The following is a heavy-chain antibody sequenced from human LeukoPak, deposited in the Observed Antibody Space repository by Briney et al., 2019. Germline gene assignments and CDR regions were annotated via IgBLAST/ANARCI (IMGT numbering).Heavy chain of an antibody. CDR3: ARVDRFGELLLFDY. CDR2: INHSGST. J-gene: IGHJ4*02. CDR1: GGALSGYY. D-gene: IGHD3-10*01. Sequence: SETLSLTCAVYGGALSGYYWSWIRQPPRKGLEWIGEINHSGSTNYNPSLKSRVTISVDTSKNQFSLKLSSVTAADTAVYYCARVDRFGELLLFDYWGQGTLVTVSS. V-gene: IGHV4-34*01.